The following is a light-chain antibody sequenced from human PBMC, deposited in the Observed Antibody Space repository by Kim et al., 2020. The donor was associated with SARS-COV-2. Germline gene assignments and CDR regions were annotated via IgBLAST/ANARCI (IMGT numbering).Light chain of an antibody. CDR1: QGSSSY. CDR2: AAS. CDR3: QQYYSYPYT. Sequence: ASTGDRVTITCRASQGSSSYLAWYQQKPGKAPKLLIYAASTLQSGVPSRFSGSGSGTDFTLTISCLQSEDFATYYCQQYYSYPYTFGQGTKLEI. V-gene: IGKV1-8*01. J-gene: IGKJ2*01.